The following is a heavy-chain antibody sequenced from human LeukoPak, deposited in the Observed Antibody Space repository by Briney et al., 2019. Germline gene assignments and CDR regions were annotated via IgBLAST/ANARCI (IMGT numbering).Heavy chain of an antibody. V-gene: IGHV3-23*01. Sequence: GGSLRLSCAASGFTFSSYAMNWVRQAPMKGLEWVSGISGSGRDTYYADSVKGRFTISRDNSKNTLYLQMNSLRADDTAVYYCATNYYDRSGYFPDFDYWGQGAQVSVSS. D-gene: IGHD3-22*01. CDR2: ISGSGRDT. CDR3: ATNYYDRSGYFPDFDY. CDR1: GFTFSSYA. J-gene: IGHJ4*02.